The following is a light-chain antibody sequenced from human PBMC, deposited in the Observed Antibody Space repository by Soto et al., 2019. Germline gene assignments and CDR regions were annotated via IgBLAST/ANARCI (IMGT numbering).Light chain of an antibody. CDR2: GAS. CDR3: QQYGGSPPIT. Sequence: EIVLTQSPATLSLSPLEIATLSCMASQSVSRYLAWYQQKPGQAPRLLIYGASNRATGVPDRFSGSGSGTDFTLTISRLEPEDFAVYYCQQYGGSPPITFGQGTRLEIK. J-gene: IGKJ5*01. V-gene: IGKV3-20*01. CDR1: QSVSRY.